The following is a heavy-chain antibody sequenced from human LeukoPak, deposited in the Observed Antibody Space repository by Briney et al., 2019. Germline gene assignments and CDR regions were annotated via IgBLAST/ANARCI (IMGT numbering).Heavy chain of an antibody. D-gene: IGHD3-22*01. V-gene: IGHV3-74*01. CDR3: QAYYDSKGGIDY. CDR2: INSDGSST. J-gene: IGHJ4*02. CDR1: GFTSSSYW. Sequence: GGSLRLSCAASGFTSSSYWMHWVRQAPGKELVWVSRINSDGSSTSYADSVKGRFTISRDNAKNTLYLQMNSLRAEDTAVYYCQAYYDSKGGIDYWGQGTLVTVSS.